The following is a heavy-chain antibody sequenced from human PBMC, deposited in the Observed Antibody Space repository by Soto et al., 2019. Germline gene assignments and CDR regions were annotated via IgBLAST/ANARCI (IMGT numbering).Heavy chain of an antibody. V-gene: IGHV4-59*01. CDR1: SDSISSYY. J-gene: IGHJ4*02. Sequence: QVQLQESGPGLVKPSETLSLTCTVSSDSISSYYWSWIRQPPGKRLEWIGYISYSGSTDYNPSLKSRVTISGDTSKNQFSLKVSSVTAADTAVYYCARATSWQLPFHYWGQGTLVTVSS. D-gene: IGHD6-13*01. CDR3: ARATSWQLPFHY. CDR2: ISYSGST.